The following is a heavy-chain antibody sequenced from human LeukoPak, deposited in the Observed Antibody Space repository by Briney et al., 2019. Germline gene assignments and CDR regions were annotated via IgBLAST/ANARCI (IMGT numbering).Heavy chain of an antibody. CDR3: ARDRNSYDYGDKESWGGNNPDWPDP. CDR1: GFTVSSNY. D-gene: IGHD4-17*01. Sequence: PGGSLRLSCAASGFTVSSNYMSWVRQAPGKGLEWVSVIYSGGSTYYADSVKGRFTISRDNSKNTLYLQMNSLRAEDTAVYYCARDRNSYDYGDKESWGGNNPDWPDPWGQGTLVTVSS. CDR2: IYSGGST. V-gene: IGHV3-53*01. J-gene: IGHJ5*02.